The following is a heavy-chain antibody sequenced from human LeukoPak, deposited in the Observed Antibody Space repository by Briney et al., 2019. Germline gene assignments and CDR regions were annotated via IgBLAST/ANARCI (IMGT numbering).Heavy chain of an antibody. J-gene: IGHJ6*04. CDR3: AKEGVEQWLVGRLDV. CDR2: IIPIFGTA. CDR1: GGTFSSYA. Sequence: SVKVSCKASGGTFSSYAISWVRQAPGQGLEWMGGIIPIFGTANYAQKFQGRVTITADESTSTAYMELSSLRSEDTAVYYCAKEGVEQWLVGRLDVWGKGTTVTVSS. D-gene: IGHD6-19*01. V-gene: IGHV1-69*01.